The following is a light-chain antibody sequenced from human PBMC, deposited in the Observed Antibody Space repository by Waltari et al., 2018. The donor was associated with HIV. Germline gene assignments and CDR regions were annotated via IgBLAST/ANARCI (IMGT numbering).Light chain of an antibody. V-gene: IGLV1-40*01. Sequence: QSVLTQPPSVSGAPGQNVTVSCTGSSSNIGTNYDAHWYQFLPGEVPKLLIYGNTIRPAGVPGRFSGSSSGTSASLAITGLQPADEADYYCQSYDNTVNGWVFGGGTRVTV. CDR2: GNT. CDR3: QSYDNTVNGWV. J-gene: IGLJ3*02. CDR1: SSNIGTNYD.